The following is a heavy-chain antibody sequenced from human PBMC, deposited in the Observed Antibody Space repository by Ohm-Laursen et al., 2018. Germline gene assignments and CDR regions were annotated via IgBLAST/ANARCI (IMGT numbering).Heavy chain of an antibody. CDR2: ISSSGSFI. V-gene: IGHV3-11*01. D-gene: IGHD2-2*01. CDR3: ARNSSTWGRSVDY. CDR1: GFIFSAYF. J-gene: IGHJ4*02. Sequence: SLRLSCSASGFIFSAYFMSWIRQAPGKGLEWISFISSSGSFIYYADSVKGRFTVSRDNAKNSLFLQMNSLRAEDTAVYYCARNSSTWGRSVDYWGQGVLVTVSS.